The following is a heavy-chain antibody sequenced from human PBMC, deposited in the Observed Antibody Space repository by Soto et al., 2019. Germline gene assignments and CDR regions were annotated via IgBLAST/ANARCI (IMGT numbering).Heavy chain of an antibody. CDR1: GGTFSSYT. Sequence: ASVKVSCKASGGTFSSYTISWVRQAPGQGLEWMGRIIPILGIANYAQKFQGRVTITADKSTSTAYMELSSLRSEDTAVYYCAIENQLLFAAFDIWGQGTMVTVSS. J-gene: IGHJ3*02. CDR2: IIPILGIA. D-gene: IGHD2-2*01. CDR3: AIENQLLFAAFDI. V-gene: IGHV1-69*02.